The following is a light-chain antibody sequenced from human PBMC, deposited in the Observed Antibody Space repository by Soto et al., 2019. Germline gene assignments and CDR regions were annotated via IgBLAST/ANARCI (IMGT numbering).Light chain of an antibody. CDR2: KAS. J-gene: IGKJ1*01. V-gene: IGKV1-5*03. CDR3: KQYNSYSRT. Sequence: DIQMTPSPSTLSASVVDMVPITCRASQSISSWLAWYQQKPGKAPKLLIYKASSLESGVPSRFSGSGSGKEFTLTISSMQNDDFENYYCKQYNSYSRTCGHGTKG. CDR1: QSISSW.